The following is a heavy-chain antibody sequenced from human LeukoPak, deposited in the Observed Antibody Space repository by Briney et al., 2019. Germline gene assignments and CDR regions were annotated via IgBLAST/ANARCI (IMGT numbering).Heavy chain of an antibody. V-gene: IGHV4-39*07. CDR2: IYYSGST. D-gene: IGHD1-7*01. J-gene: IGHJ4*02. Sequence: AETLSLTCTVSGGSISSSSYYWGWIRQPPVKGLEWIGSIYYSGSTYYNPSLKSRVTISVDTSKNQFSLKLSSVTAADTAVYYCAREGAGYWNYVDHYWGQGTLVTVSS. CDR3: AREGAGYWNYVDHY. CDR1: GGSISSSSYY.